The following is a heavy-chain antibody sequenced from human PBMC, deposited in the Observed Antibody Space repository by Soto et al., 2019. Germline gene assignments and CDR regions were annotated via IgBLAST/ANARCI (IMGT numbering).Heavy chain of an antibody. CDR2: IYHSGST. CDR1: GGSISSGGYS. Sequence: QLQLQESGSRLVKPSQTLSLTCAVSGGSISSGGYSWSWIRQPPGKGLEWIGYIYHSGSTYYNPSXXXRXXISVDRSKNQFSLKLSSVTAADTAVYYCATAPGPYWGQGTLVTVSS. V-gene: IGHV4-30-2*01. CDR3: ATAPGPY. J-gene: IGHJ4*02.